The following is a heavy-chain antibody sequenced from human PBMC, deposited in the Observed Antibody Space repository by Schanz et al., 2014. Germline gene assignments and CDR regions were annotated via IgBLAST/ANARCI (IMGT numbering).Heavy chain of an antibody. CDR3: ARAKRFGDMDV. CDR2: MNPNSGNT. Sequence: QVHLVQSGAEVKKPGASVKVSCKASGYNITSNDVTWVRQATGQGLEWMGWMNPNSGNTGYAQKFQGRVTMTRNTSISTAYMELRNLRSDDTAVYYCARAKRFGDMDVWGQGTTVTVSS. D-gene: IGHD3-10*01. V-gene: IGHV1-8*01. J-gene: IGHJ6*02. CDR1: GYNITSND.